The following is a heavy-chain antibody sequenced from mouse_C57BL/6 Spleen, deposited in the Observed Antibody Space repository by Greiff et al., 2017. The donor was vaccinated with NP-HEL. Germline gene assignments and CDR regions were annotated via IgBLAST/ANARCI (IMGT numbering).Heavy chain of an antibody. CDR1: GYSITSGYY. CDR3: ARDDYDGWFAY. CDR2: ISYDGSN. J-gene: IGHJ3*01. V-gene: IGHV3-6*01. Sequence: EVQRVESGPGLVKPSQSLSLTCSVTGYSITSGYYWNWIRQFPGNKLEWMGYISYDGSNNYNPSLKNRISITRDTSKNQFFLKLNSVTTEDTATYYCARDDYDGWFAYWGQGTLVTVSA. D-gene: IGHD2-4*01.